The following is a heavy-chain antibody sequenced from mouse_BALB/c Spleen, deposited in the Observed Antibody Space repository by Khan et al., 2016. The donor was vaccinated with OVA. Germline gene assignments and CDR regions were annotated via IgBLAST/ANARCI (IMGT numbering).Heavy chain of an antibody. V-gene: IGHV1-77*01. CDR1: GYTFTYYV. D-gene: IGHD2-3*01. Sequence: QVQLKQSGPELVKPGASVKMSCKASGYTFTYYVITWVKQRTGQGLEWIGEIYPGSDNAYYNGRFKGKATLTADKSSNTTHMQHSSLTSEDSAVYFCARVDGYYVYFDYWSQGTTLTVSS. CDR3: ARVDGYYVYFDY. J-gene: IGHJ2*01. CDR2: IYPGSDNA.